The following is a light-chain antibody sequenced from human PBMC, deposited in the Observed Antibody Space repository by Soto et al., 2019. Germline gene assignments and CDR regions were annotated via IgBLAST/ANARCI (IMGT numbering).Light chain of an antibody. V-gene: IGLV2-14*01. Sequence: QSVLTQPASVSGSPGQSITISCTGTSSDVGGYNYVSWYQQHPGKAPKLMIYDVSNRPSGVSNRFSGSKSGNTASLTISGLQAEDEAYYYCSSYTSSSTLVFVGGTKLTVL. CDR2: DVS. CDR1: SSDVGGYNY. CDR3: SSYTSSSTLV. J-gene: IGLJ2*01.